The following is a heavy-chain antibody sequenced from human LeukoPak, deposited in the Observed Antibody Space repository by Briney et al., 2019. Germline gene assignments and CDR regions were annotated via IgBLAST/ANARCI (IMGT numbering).Heavy chain of an antibody. D-gene: IGHD3-10*01. CDR3: ARAQEVRGVIIFDY. Sequence: SETLSLTCTVSGGSINNGNYYWSWIRQPPGKGLEWIGYIYYSGSTNYNPSLKSRVTISVDTSKNQFSLKLSSVTAADTAVYYCARAQEVRGVIIFDYWGQGTLVTVSS. CDR1: GGSINNGNYY. CDR2: IYYSGST. V-gene: IGHV4-61*01. J-gene: IGHJ4*02.